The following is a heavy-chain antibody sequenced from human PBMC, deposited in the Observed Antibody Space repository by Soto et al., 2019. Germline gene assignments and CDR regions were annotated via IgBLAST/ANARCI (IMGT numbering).Heavy chain of an antibody. CDR2: ISWNSGSI. D-gene: IGHD4-17*01. V-gene: IGHV3-9*01. CDR3: ATGDGDSYYFDY. J-gene: IGHJ4*02. Sequence: EVQLVESGGGLVQPGRSLRLSCAASGFTFDDYAMHWVRQAPGKGLEWVSGISWNSGSIGYADSVKGRFTISRDNAKNSLYLQMNSLRAEDTALYYCATGDGDSYYFDYWGQGTLVTVSS. CDR1: GFTFDDYA.